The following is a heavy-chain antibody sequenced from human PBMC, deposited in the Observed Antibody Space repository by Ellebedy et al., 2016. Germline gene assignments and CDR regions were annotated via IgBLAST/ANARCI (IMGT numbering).Heavy chain of an antibody. CDR1: GGSFSSHA. J-gene: IGHJ4*02. CDR2: ILPAPEIV. CDR3: ATASHLALENYFDD. Sequence: SVKVSXXASGGSFSSHAISWVRQTPGQRFEWMGRILPAPEIVNYSQKFQGRVTITADESTSTAYMELSSLRSEDTAVYFCATASHLALENYFDDWGQGTLVTVSS. D-gene: IGHD1-1*01. V-gene: IGHV1-69*04.